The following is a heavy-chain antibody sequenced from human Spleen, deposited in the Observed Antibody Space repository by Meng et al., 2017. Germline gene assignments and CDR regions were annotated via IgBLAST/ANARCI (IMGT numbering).Heavy chain of an antibody. CDR1: GDSISSDNSY. Sequence: QVQLQESGRGLVRPSQTLSLTCTVSGDSISSDNSYWSWIRQSPGRGLEWIGFIYSTGETYYNPSLKSRLTISVDTSKNQFSLKLVSVTAADTAVYYCATSLDFWTGDHSDYWGQGILVTVSS. CDR3: ATSLDFWTGDHSDY. V-gene: IGHV4-30-4*01. J-gene: IGHJ4*02. D-gene: IGHD3/OR15-3a*01. CDR2: IYSTGET.